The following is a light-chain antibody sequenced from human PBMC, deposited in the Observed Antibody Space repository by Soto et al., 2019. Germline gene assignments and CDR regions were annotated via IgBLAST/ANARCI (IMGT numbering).Light chain of an antibody. J-gene: IGKJ1*01. CDR1: QSVSID. V-gene: IGKV3-11*01. Sequence: EIVLKQSPATLSLSPSSRATLSSMASQSVSIDLAWYQQKPGQPARLLIYDASKRATGIPARFSGGGSGTDFTTTISSPEPEDFAVYYCQQRSQWPWTFGQGTQVEIK. CDR3: QQRSQWPWT. CDR2: DAS.